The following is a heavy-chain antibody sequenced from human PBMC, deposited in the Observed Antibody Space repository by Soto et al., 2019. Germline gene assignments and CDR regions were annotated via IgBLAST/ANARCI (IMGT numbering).Heavy chain of an antibody. CDR1: GSTFSYSW. V-gene: IGHV3-15*01. J-gene: IGHJ3*02. CDR3: TTDLQEYGDYVHNGI. CDR2: IKSKANGETT. D-gene: IGHD4-17*01. Sequence: PGGSLRLSCAASGSTFSYSWMNWVRQAPGKGLEWVGRIKSKANGETTDYAAPVKGRFTISRDDSENTLFLQMNSLKTEDTAVYYCTTDLQEYGDYVHNGIWGQGTMVTVSS.